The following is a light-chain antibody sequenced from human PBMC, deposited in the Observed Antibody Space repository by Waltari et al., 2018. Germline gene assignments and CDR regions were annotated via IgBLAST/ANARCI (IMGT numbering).Light chain of an antibody. J-gene: IGKJ1*01. CDR3: QNYFTYPLT. V-gene: IGKV1-8*01. CDR1: QDIRSY. CDR2: AAS. Sequence: AVRLTQSPSSFSASPGDRVTITCRASQDIRSYLAWYQQKPGKAPKLLIYAASTLQSGVPSRFSGSGSGTDFTLTISGLQSEDFATYYCQNYFTYPLTFGQGTKVEIK.